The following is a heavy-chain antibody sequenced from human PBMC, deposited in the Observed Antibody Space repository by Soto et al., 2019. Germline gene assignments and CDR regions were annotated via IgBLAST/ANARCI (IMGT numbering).Heavy chain of an antibody. Sequence: GGSLRLSCAASGFTFSSYARHWVRQAPGKGLEWVAVISYDGSNKYYADSVKGRFTISRDNSKNTLYLQMNSLRAEDTAVYYCARDRELRYFDWPSFDPWGQGTLVTVSS. J-gene: IGHJ5*02. V-gene: IGHV3-30-3*01. CDR3: ARDRELRYFDWPSFDP. CDR2: ISYDGSNK. CDR1: GFTFSSYA. D-gene: IGHD3-9*01.